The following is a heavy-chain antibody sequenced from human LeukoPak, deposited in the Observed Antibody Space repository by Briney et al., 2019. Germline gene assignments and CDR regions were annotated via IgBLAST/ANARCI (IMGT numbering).Heavy chain of an antibody. Sequence: GGSLRLSCAASGFTFSSYAMTWVRQAPGKGLEWVSGISGSGDTTYYADSVKGRFTISRDNAKNSLYLQMNSLRAEDTAVYYCARGPYYYGSGSFPEIDYWGQGTLVTVSS. J-gene: IGHJ4*02. D-gene: IGHD3-10*01. CDR2: ISGSGDTT. CDR1: GFTFSSYA. V-gene: IGHV3-23*01. CDR3: ARGPYYYGSGSFPEIDY.